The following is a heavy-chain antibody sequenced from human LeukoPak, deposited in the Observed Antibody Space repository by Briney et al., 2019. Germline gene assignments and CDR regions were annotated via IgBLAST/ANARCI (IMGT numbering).Heavy chain of an antibody. V-gene: IGHV4-59*01. CDR3: ARVYSSGWYAFDY. J-gene: IGHJ4*02. D-gene: IGHD6-19*01. CDR1: GDSISNYY. Sequence: SETLSLTCTVSGDSISNYYWSWIRQPPGKGLEWIGYIYYSGSTNYNPSLKSRVTISVDTSKNQFSLRLSSVTAADTAVYYCARVYSSGWYAFDYWGQGTLVTVSS. CDR2: IYYSGST.